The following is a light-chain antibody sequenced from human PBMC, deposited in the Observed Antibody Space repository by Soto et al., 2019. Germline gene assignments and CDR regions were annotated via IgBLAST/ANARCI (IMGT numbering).Light chain of an antibody. Sequence: NFMLTQPHSVSESPGKTVTISCTRSSGSIVSNYVQWYQQRPGSSPTTVIYEDNQRPSGVPDRFSGSIDSSSNSASLTISGLKTEDEADYYCQSYDSSNHVVFGGGTKVTVL. J-gene: IGLJ2*01. CDR3: QSYDSSNHVV. CDR1: SGSIVSNY. V-gene: IGLV6-57*01. CDR2: EDN.